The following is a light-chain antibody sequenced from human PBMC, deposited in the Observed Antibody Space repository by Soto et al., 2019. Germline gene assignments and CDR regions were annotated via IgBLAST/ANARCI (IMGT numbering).Light chain of an antibody. J-gene: IGKJ3*01. Sequence: EIVLTQSPATLSLSPGERATLSCRASQSVSSYLAWSQQKPGQAPRLLIYDASNRATGVPARFSGSGSGTDITLSISSQEPEDVAVYYCHQRSNWPFTFGPGKKVDVK. CDR2: DAS. CDR3: HQRSNWPFT. CDR1: QSVSSY. V-gene: IGKV3-11*01.